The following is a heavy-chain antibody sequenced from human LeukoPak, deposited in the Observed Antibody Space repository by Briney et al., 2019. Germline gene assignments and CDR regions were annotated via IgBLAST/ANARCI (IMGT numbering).Heavy chain of an antibody. D-gene: IGHD6-13*01. J-gene: IGHJ6*02. CDR2: IYNSGST. V-gene: IGHV4-59*01. CDR3: ARAADPTYGMDV. Sequence: SETLSLTCTVSGGSISSYYWSWIRQPPGKGLEWIGYIYNSGSTNYNLSLKSRVTISVDTSKNQFSLKLSSVTAADTAVYYCARAADPTYGMDVWGQGTTVTVSS. CDR1: GGSISSYY.